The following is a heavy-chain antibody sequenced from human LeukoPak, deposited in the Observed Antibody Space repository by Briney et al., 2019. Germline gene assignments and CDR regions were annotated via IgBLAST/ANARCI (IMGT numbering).Heavy chain of an antibody. CDR1: GFTFGDYA. V-gene: IGHV3-49*03. D-gene: IGHD3-22*01. J-gene: IGHJ4*02. CDR2: IRSKAYGGTT. Sequence: GSLRLSCTASGFTFGDYAMSWFRQAPGKGLEWVGFIRSKAYGGTTEYAASVKGRFTISRDDSKSIAYLQMNSLKTEDTAVYYCTRFFVVVSSTPPGDYWGQGTLVTVSS. CDR3: TRFFVVVSSTPPGDY.